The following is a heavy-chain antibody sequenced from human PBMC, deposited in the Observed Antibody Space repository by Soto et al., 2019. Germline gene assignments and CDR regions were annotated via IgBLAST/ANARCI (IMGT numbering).Heavy chain of an antibody. V-gene: IGHV4-31*03. CDR3: ARGSEQQLVRGYYYYGMDV. J-gene: IGHJ6*02. Sequence: SETLSLTCTVSGGSISSGGYYWSWIRRPPGKGLEWIGYIYYSGSTYYNPSLKSRVTISVDTSKNQFSLKLSSVTAADTAVYYCARGSEQQLVRGYYYYGMDVWGQGTTVTVSS. D-gene: IGHD6-13*01. CDR1: GGSISSGGYY. CDR2: IYYSGST.